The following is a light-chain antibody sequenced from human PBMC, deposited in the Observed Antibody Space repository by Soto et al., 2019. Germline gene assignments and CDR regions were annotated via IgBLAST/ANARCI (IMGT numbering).Light chain of an antibody. CDR3: QQYGSAPLT. Sequence: IVLTQSPATLSVSPGERATLSCRASQAVGSNLAWYQQRPGQAPRLLIYDASSRATGVPDRISGRGSETDFTLTISRLEPEDFAVYYCQQYGSAPLTFGGGTKVEIK. CDR2: DAS. CDR1: QAVGSN. J-gene: IGKJ4*01. V-gene: IGKV3-20*01.